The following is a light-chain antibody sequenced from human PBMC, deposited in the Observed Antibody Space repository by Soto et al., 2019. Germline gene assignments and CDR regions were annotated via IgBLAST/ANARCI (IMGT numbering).Light chain of an antibody. CDR1: QSVSNN. V-gene: IGKV3-15*01. Sequence: EIVMTQSPATLSVSPGERATLSCRASQSVSNNLAWYQKKPGQAPRLLIYGASTRATGIPARFSGSGSRTEFTLTISSLQSEDFAVYYCQQYNNWWTFGQGTSVEIK. CDR3: QQYNNWWT. CDR2: GAS. J-gene: IGKJ1*01.